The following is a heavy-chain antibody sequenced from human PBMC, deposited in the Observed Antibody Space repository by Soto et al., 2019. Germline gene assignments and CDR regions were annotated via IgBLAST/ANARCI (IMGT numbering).Heavy chain of an antibody. J-gene: IGHJ6*03. Sequence: SETLSLTCAVYGGSFSGYYWSWIRQPPGKGLEWIGEINHSGSTNYNPSLKSRVTISVDTSKNQFSLKLSSVTAADTAVYYCARDNQSAIFGVVLPYYYYYYMDVWGKGTTVTVSS. CDR1: GGSFSGYY. CDR2: INHSGST. CDR3: ARDNQSAIFGVVLPYYYYYYMDV. D-gene: IGHD3-3*01. V-gene: IGHV4-34*01.